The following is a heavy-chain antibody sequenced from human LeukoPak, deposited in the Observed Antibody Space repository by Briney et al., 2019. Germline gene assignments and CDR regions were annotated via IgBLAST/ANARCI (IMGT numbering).Heavy chain of an antibody. D-gene: IGHD3-22*01. J-gene: IGHJ3*02. CDR3: AASPYYYDSSIGAFDI. CDR2: IIPIFGTA. CDR1: GGTFSSYA. V-gene: IGHV1-69*13. Sequence: SVKVSCKASGGTFSSYAISWVRQAPGQGLEWMGGIIPIFGTANYAQKFQGRVTITADESTSTAYMELSSLRSEDTTVYYCAASPYYYDSSIGAFDIWGQGTMVTVSS.